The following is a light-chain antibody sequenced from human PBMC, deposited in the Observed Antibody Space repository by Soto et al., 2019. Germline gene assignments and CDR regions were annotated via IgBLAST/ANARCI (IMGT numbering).Light chain of an antibody. CDR1: QCISNY. CDR2: AAN. Sequence: DIQLTQSPSFLSASVGDRVTITCRASQCISNYLAWYQQEPGKAPKLLIYAANSLQSGVPSRCSGSGSGTEFTLTISSLQPEDFATYSCQQFQTYPRTFGQGTKVDIK. J-gene: IGKJ1*01. V-gene: IGKV1-9*01. CDR3: QQFQTYPRT.